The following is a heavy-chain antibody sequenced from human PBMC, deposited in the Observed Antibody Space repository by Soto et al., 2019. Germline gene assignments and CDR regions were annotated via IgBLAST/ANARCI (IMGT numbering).Heavy chain of an antibody. CDR2: IYYSGST. V-gene: IGHV4-30-4*01. Sequence: SETLSLTCTVSGGSISSGDYYWSWIRQPPGKGLEWIGYIYYSGSTYYNPSLKSRVTISVDTSKNQFSLKLSSVTAADTAVYYCARAGDYYDSSGYSTYFHYWGQGTLVTVSS. CDR1: GGSISSGDYY. J-gene: IGHJ4*02. CDR3: ARAGDYYDSSGYSTYFHY. D-gene: IGHD3-22*01.